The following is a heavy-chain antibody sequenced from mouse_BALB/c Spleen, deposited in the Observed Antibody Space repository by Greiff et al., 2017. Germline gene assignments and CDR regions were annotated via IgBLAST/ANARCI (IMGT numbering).Heavy chain of an antibody. Sequence: VQLQQSGAELAKPGASVKMSCKASGYTFTSYWMHWVKQRPGQGLEWIGYINPSTGYTEYNQKFKDKATLTADKSSSTAYMQLSSLTSEDSAVYYCARYYYDYDGFAYWGQGTLVTVSA. CDR2: INPSTGYT. J-gene: IGHJ3*01. CDR1: GYTFTSYW. D-gene: IGHD2-4*01. CDR3: ARYYYDYDGFAY. V-gene: IGHV1-7*01.